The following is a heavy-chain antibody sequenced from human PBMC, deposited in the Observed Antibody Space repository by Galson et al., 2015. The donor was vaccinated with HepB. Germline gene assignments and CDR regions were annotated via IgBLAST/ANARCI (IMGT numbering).Heavy chain of an antibody. V-gene: IGHV1-2*02. D-gene: IGHD4-11*01. CDR3: ARARDSDYVEAFDY. Sequence: SVKVSCKASGYTFTGYYMHWVRQAPGQGLEWMGWINANTGGTSYAQKFQGSITMTRDTSISTAYMELSRLRSDDTAVFYCARARDSDYVEAFDYWGQGTLVTVSS. CDR1: GYTFTGYY. J-gene: IGHJ4*02. CDR2: INANTGGT.